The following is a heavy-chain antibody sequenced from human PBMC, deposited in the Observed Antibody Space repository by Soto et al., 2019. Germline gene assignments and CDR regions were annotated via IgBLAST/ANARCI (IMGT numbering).Heavy chain of an antibody. V-gene: IGHV3-23*01. Sequence: PGGSLRLSCAASGFTLRSYSMNWVRQAPGKGLEWVSCIIGSGGTTYYADSVKGRFTISRDKSKTTLYLQMNSLRAEDTAIYYCAKHGGYSFGPGDYYGMDIWGQGTTVTVSS. CDR1: GFTLRSYS. D-gene: IGHD5-18*01. CDR2: IIGSGGTT. J-gene: IGHJ6*02. CDR3: AKHGGYSFGPGDYYGMDI.